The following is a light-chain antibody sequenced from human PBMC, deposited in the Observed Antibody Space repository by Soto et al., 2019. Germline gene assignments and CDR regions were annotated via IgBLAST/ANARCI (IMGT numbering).Light chain of an antibody. Sequence: HSALTQPASVSGSPGQSITISCTGTSSDVGGYNYVSWYQQHPGKAPKLMIYEVSNRPLGVSNRFSGSKSGNTASLTISGLQAEDEADYYCSSYTSSSTLVFGTGTKVTVL. CDR3: SSYTSSSTLV. CDR2: EVS. J-gene: IGLJ1*01. V-gene: IGLV2-14*01. CDR1: SSDVGGYNY.